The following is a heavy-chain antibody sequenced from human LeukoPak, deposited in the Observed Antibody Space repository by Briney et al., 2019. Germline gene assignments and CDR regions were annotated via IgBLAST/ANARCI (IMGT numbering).Heavy chain of an antibody. V-gene: IGHV4-39*01. CDR1: SGSISSSNYF. CDR2: IYYTGST. CDR3: ARLEMSTHYFDY. D-gene: IGHD5-24*01. J-gene: IGHJ4*02. Sequence: SETLSLTCTVSSGSISSSNYFWGWIRQPPGKGLEWIGNIYYTGSTHYNPSLKSRVTMSIDTSKSQFSLKLSSVTAADTAVFYCARLEMSTHYFDYWGQGTLVTVSS.